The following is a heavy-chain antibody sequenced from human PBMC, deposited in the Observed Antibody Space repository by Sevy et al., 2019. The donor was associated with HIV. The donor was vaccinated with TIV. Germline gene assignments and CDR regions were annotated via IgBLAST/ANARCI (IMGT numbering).Heavy chain of an antibody. V-gene: IGHV3-11*06. CDR2: ISSSSSYT. D-gene: IGHD6-19*01. CDR3: ARDSSGWYGRYYYYGMDV. Sequence: GGSLRLSCAASGFTFSDYYMSWIRQAPGKGLEWVSYISSSSSYTKYADSVKGRFTISRDNAKNSLYLQMNSLRAEDTAVYYCARDSSGWYGRYYYYGMDVWGQGTTVTVSS. CDR1: GFTFSDYY. J-gene: IGHJ6*02.